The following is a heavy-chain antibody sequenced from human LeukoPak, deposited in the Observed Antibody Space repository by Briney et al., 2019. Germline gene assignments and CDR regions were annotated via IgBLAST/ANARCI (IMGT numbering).Heavy chain of an antibody. D-gene: IGHD3-10*01. V-gene: IGHV1-69*05. CDR3: AREGGSGSYYPYFDY. CDR1: GATFSSYA. CDR2: IIPIFGTA. J-gene: IGHJ4*02. Sequence: GSSVKVSCKASGATFSSYAISWVRQAPGQGLEWMGGIIPIFGTANYAQKFQGRVTITTDESTSTAYMELSSLRSEDTAVYYCAREGGSGSYYPYFDYWGQGTLVTVSS.